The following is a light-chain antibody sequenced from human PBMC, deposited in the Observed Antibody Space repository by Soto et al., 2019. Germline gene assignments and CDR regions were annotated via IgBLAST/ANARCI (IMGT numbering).Light chain of an antibody. V-gene: IGLV3-1*01. CDR3: QAWDSHTYV. Sequence: SYELTQPPSVSVSPGQTASITCSGDKLGDKYACWYQQKPGQSPVLVIYEDTKRPSGIPERFSGSNSGNTATLTISGTQTIDEADYYCQAWDSHTYVFGTGTKVTVL. CDR2: EDT. CDR1: KLGDKY. J-gene: IGLJ1*01.